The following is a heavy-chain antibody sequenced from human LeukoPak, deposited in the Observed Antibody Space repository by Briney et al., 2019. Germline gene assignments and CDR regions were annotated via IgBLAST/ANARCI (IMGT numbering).Heavy chain of an antibody. Sequence: SETLSLTCTVSGASISGAGCYWNWIRQRPGKCLEWIGYIYSSGSTYYNPSLESRVSISVDTSKNQLSLKLSSLTAANMAVHYCARDSRITMMTNDGYDIWGQGTMVTVSS. CDR2: IYSSGST. J-gene: IGHJ3*02. V-gene: IGHV4-31*03. D-gene: IGHD3-22*01. CDR3: ARDSRITMMTNDGYDI. CDR1: GASISGAGCY.